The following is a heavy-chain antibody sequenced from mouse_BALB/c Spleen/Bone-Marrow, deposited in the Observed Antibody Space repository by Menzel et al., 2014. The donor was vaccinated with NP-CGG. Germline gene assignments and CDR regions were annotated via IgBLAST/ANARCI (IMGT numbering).Heavy chain of an antibody. V-gene: IGHV1-39*01. J-gene: IGHJ1*01. Sequence: VQLQKSGPELEKPGASVKISCKASGYSFTGYNINWVKQTNGKSLEWIGNIDPYYGGTDYNQKFKGKATLTVDRSSSTAYMQLKSLTSDDSAVYYCARVGDNRHFDVCGAGTTATVSS. CDR1: GYSFTGYN. D-gene: IGHD3-3*01. CDR3: ARVGDNRHFDV. CDR2: IDPYYGGT.